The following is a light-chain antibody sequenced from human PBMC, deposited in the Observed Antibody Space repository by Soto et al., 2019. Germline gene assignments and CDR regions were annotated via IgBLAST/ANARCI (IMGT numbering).Light chain of an antibody. CDR2: DVS. V-gene: IGLV2-14*03. J-gene: IGLJ1*01. Sequence: QSTLTQPASVSGSPGHSIANSCTGVRTDVADGYDYVSWYQQHPGQAPQLIIYDVSNRPSGVSDRFSGSKSGNTASLTISGLQAEDEAEYYCTSYTRSTLLYVFGTGTKVTVL. CDR3: TSYTRSTLLYV. CDR1: RTDVADGYDY.